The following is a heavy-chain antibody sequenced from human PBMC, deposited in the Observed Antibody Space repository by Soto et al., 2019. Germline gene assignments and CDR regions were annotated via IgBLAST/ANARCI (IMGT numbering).Heavy chain of an antibody. Sequence: EVQLLESGGGLVQPGGSLRLSCAASGFTFSSFAMSWVRQAPGKGLEWVSVVSGSGGNTYSADSVQGRFTISRDNSENTLYLQMSSLRAEDTAVYYCAKGITMVRGGFDYWGQGTLVTVSS. CDR1: GFTFSSFA. J-gene: IGHJ4*02. D-gene: IGHD3-10*01. CDR3: AKGITMVRGGFDY. V-gene: IGHV3-23*01. CDR2: VSGSGGNT.